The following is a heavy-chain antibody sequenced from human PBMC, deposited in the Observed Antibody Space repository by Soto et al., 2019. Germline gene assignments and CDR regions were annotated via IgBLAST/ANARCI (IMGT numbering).Heavy chain of an antibody. CDR3: ASHDGGSGSSSRVGYYYYGMDV. J-gene: IGHJ6*02. CDR2: IIPIFGTA. CDR1: GGTFSSYA. V-gene: IGHV1-69*12. D-gene: IGHD3-10*01. Sequence: QVQLVQSGAEVKKPGSSVKVSCKASGGTFSSYAISWVRQAPGQGLEWMGGIIPIFGTADYAQKFQGRVTITADESTSTAYMELSSLVSQDTAVYYCASHDGGSGSSSRVGYYYYGMDVWGQGTTVTVSS.